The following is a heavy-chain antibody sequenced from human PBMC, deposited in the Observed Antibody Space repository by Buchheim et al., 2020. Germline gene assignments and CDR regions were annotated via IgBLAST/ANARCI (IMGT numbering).Heavy chain of an antibody. CDR1: GGSFSNYY. J-gene: IGHJ4*02. CDR3: ARGSGPTWGYPPWSHDY. Sequence: QVQLQQWGAGLLKPSETLSLTCAVYGGSFSNYYWSWIRQPPGKGLEWIGEINHSGSTNYNPSLKSRVTISVDTSKNQFSLKLSSVTAADTAGYYCARGSGPTWGYPPWSHDYWGQGT. D-gene: IGHD3-16*01. V-gene: IGHV4-34*01. CDR2: INHSGST.